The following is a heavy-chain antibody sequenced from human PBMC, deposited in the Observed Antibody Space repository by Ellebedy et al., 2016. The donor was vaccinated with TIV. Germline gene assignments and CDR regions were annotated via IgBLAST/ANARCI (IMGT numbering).Heavy chain of an antibody. D-gene: IGHD6-19*01. CDR2: ISHDGSSQ. CDR1: GFTFSDHW. CDR3: ARDLDKSSGWYGGAAY. V-gene: IGHV3-30-3*01. Sequence: PGGSLRLSCAASGFTFSDHWMSWVRQAPGKGLEWVAVISHDGSSQYYADSVKGRFTVSRDNSMTTVYLEMNSLRAEDTALYYCARDLDKSSGWYGGAAYWGQGTQVTVSS. J-gene: IGHJ4*02.